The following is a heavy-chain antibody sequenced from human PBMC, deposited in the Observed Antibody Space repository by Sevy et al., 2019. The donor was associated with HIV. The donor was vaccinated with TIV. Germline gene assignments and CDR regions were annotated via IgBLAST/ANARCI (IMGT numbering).Heavy chain of an antibody. CDR3: ARSPGEQAPDY. CDR2: ISSSSSYI. J-gene: IGHJ4*02. CDR1: GFTFSSYS. D-gene: IGHD3-10*01. V-gene: IGHV3-21*01. Sequence: GGSLRLSCAASGFTFSSYSMNWVRQAPGKGLEWVSSISSSSSYIYYADSVKGRFTISRDNAKNSPYLQMNSLRAEDTAVYYCARSPGEQAPDYWGQGTLVTVSS.